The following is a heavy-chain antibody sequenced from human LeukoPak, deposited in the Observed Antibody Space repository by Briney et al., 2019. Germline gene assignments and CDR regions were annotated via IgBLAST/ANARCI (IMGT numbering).Heavy chain of an antibody. J-gene: IGHJ5*02. CDR3: AREGYDFWSGHINNWFDP. D-gene: IGHD3-3*01. CDR2: IYYSGST. V-gene: IGHV4-59*01. Sequence: SETLSLTCTVSGGSISSYYWSWLRQPPGKGLEWIGYIYYSGSTNYNPSLKSRGTISVDTSKNQFSLKLSSVTAADTAVYYCAREGYDFWSGHINNWFDPWGQGTLVTVSS. CDR1: GGSISSYY.